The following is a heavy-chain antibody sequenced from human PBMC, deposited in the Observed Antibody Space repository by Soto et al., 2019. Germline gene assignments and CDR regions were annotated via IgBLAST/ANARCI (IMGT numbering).Heavy chain of an antibody. Sequence: GGSLRLSCSVSGFTFSKYAMHWVRQAPGKGLEYVSGITSDGDSTWHADSVKDRFTISRDNSKNTLFLQMISLRVEDTAIYFCVKGKXXXXXYFELWGPGTLVTVSS. CDR3: VKGKXXXXXYFEL. V-gene: IGHV3-64D*06. CDR1: GFTFSKYA. D-gene: IGHD3-9*01. CDR2: ITSDGDST. J-gene: IGHJ4*01.